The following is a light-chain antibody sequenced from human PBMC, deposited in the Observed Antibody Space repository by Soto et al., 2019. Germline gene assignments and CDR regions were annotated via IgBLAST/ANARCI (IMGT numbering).Light chain of an antibody. Sequence: DIQMTQSPSSLSASVGDRFTITCQARRPIGIHLNWYQQKPGKAPKLLIYSTSNLQSGVPSGFSGSGSGTNFSLTISNLQPEDFATYYCQQSFSVPPTFGQGTRLEI. V-gene: IGKV1-39*01. CDR3: QQSFSVPPT. J-gene: IGKJ5*01. CDR2: STS. CDR1: RPIGIH.